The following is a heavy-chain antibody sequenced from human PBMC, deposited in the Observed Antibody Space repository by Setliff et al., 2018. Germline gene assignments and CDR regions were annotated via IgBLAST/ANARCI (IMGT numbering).Heavy chain of an antibody. CDR2: ITSDGSGT. CDR3: VRDRPYSGYDFINKLNGFDY. J-gene: IGHJ4*02. V-gene: IGHV3-74*01. Sequence: GGSLRLSCAASGFIFSNYWMHWVRQAPGKGLVWVSHITSDGSGTSYADSVKGRFTISRDNAKNTLFLQMNSLRVEDTAVYYCVRDRPYSGYDFINKLNGFDYWGQGTLVTVSS. CDR1: GFIFSNYW. D-gene: IGHD5-12*01.